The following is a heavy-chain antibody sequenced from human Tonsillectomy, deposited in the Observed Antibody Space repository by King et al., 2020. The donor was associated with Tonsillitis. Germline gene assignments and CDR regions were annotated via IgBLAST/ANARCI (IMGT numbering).Heavy chain of an antibody. V-gene: IGHV3-15*01. D-gene: IGHD4-17*01. Sequence: VQLVESGGGLVKPGGSLRLSCAASGFTFSNAWMSWVRQAPGKGLEWVGRIKSKTDGGTTDYAAPVKGRFTISRDDSKNTLYLQMNSLKTEDTAVYYCTTDPYGDYPRPYYYYGMDVWGQGTTVTVSS. CDR1: GFTFSNAW. J-gene: IGHJ6*02. CDR3: TTDPYGDYPRPYYYYGMDV. CDR2: IKSKTDGGTT.